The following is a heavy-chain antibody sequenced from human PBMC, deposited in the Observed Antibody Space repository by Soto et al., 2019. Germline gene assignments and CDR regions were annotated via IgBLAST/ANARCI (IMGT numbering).Heavy chain of an antibody. D-gene: IGHD4-4*01. CDR1: GFTFSNYE. CDR3: ARDPEIYSGKFDYGLDV. Sequence: EVQLVESGGGLVQAGGSLRLSCAVFGFTFSNYEMNWVRQAPGKGLEWVSYISNSGRAIYYADSVKGRFTISRDNAKNSLYLQMNSLRAEDTAVYYCARDPEIYSGKFDYGLDVW. CDR2: ISNSGRAI. J-gene: IGHJ6*01. V-gene: IGHV3-48*03.